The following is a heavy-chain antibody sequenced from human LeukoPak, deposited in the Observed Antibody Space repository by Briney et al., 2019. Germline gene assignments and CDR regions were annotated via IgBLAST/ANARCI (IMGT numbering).Heavy chain of an antibody. CDR2: IYYSGST. CDR1: GGSISSGGYY. J-gene: IGHJ4*02. D-gene: IGHD7-27*01. CDR3: ARGEPSPKQLTGDLDY. Sequence: SQTLSLTCTVSGGSISSGGYYWSWIRQHPGKGLEWIGYIYYSGSTYYNPSLKSRVTISVDTSKNQFSPKLSSVTAADTAVYYCARGEPSPKQLTGDLDYWGQGTLVTVSS. V-gene: IGHV4-31*03.